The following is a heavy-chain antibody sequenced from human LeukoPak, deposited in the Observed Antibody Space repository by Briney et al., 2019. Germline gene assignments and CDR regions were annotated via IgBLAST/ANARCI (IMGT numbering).Heavy chain of an antibody. Sequence: PGGSLRLSCVASGFTVSNKYMSWVRQAPGKGLEWVSVLYNAGSTYYADSVKGRFTISRDNSKNTLYLQMYSLRAEDTAVYYCANHKYCSSTSCYSFAIWGQGTMVTVSS. CDR1: GFTVSNKY. V-gene: IGHV3-53*01. CDR3: ANHKYCSSTSCYSFAI. J-gene: IGHJ3*02. D-gene: IGHD2-2*01. CDR2: LYNAGST.